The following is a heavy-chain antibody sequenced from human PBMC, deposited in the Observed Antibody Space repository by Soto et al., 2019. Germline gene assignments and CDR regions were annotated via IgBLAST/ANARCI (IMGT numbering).Heavy chain of an antibody. J-gene: IGHJ3*02. D-gene: IGHD2-21*01. CDR1: GFTFSSYG. V-gene: IGHV3-33*01. Sequence: QVQLVESGGGVVQPGRSLRLSCAASGFTFSSYGMHWVRQAPGKGLEWVAVIWYDGSNKYYADSVKGRFTISRDNSKNTLYLQMNSLRAEDTAVYYCARDQGWGEHAGAFDIWGHGTMVTVSS. CDR2: IWYDGSNK. CDR3: ARDQGWGEHAGAFDI.